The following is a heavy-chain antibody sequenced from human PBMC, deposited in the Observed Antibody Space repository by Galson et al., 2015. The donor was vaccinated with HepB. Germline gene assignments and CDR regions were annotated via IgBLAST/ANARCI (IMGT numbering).Heavy chain of an antibody. D-gene: IGHD6-19*01. J-gene: IGHJ4*02. CDR3: AKDGQRQWLVPNYFDY. CDR2: IRYDGSNK. CDR1: GFTFSSYG. V-gene: IGHV3-30*02. Sequence: SLRLSCAASGFTFSSYGMHWVRQAPGKGLEWVAFIRYDGSNKYYADSVKGRFTISRDNSKNTLYLQMNSLRAEDTAVYYCAKDGQRQWLVPNYFDYWGQGTMVTVSS.